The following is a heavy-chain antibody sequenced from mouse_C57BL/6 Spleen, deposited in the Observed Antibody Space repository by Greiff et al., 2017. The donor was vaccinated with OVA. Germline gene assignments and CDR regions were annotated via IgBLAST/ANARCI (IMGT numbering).Heavy chain of an antibody. CDR2: IHPNSGST. V-gene: IGHV1-64*01. CDR3: ARSDYYGSSRFAY. D-gene: IGHD1-1*01. J-gene: IGHJ3*01. CDR1: GYTFTSYW. Sequence: QVQLQQPGAELVKPGASVKLSCKASGYTFTSYWMHWVKQRPGQGLEWIGMIHPNSGSTNYNEKFKSKATLTVDKSSSTAYMQLSSLTSEDSAVYHCARSDYYGSSRFAYWGQGTLVTVSA.